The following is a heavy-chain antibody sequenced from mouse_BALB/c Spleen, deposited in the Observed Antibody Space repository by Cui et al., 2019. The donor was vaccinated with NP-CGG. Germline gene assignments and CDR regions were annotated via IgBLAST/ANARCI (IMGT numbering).Heavy chain of an antibody. CDR3: ARYDYYGSSYFDY. Sequence: DQLLQPAAALVKPAASSKQSCKASGYTFTSYWMHWVKQRPGRGLEWIGRIDPNSGGTKYNEKFKSKATLTVDKPSSTAYMQLSSLTSEDSAVYYCARYDYYGSSYFDYWGQGTTLTVSS. J-gene: IGHJ2*01. V-gene: IGHV1-72*01. CDR2: IDPNSGGT. CDR1: GYTFTSYW. D-gene: IGHD1-1*01.